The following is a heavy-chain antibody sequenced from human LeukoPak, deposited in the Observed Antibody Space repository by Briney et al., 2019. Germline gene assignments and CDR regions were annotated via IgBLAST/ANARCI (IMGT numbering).Heavy chain of an antibody. CDR1: GFTFGDYG. D-gene: IGHD5-24*01. J-gene: IGHJ4*02. Sequence: VGSLRLSCAASGFTFGDYGMSWVRQAPGPGLEWVSSINWNGGNTAYADSVKGRFTISRDTTKDSLYLQLNSLRAEDTALYYWARDRGWRQYMDYWGQGTLVTVSS. CDR3: ARDRGWRQYMDY. V-gene: IGHV3-20*04. CDR2: INWNGGNT.